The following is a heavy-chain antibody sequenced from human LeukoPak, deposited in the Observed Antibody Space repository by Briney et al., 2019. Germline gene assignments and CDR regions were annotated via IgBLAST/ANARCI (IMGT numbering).Heavy chain of an antibody. V-gene: IGHV4-30-4*08. CDR3: ARGGSGWYLVDY. Sequence: PSETLSLTCTVSGGSISSGVYYWSWIRQPPGKGLEWIGYIYYSGSTYYNPSLKSRVTISVDTSKNQFSLKLRSVTAADTAVYYCARGGSGWYLVDYWGQGTLVTVSS. J-gene: IGHJ4*02. CDR2: IYYSGST. CDR1: GGSISSGVYY. D-gene: IGHD6-13*01.